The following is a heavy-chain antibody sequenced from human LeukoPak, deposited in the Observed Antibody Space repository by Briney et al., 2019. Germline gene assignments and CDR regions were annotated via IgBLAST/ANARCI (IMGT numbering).Heavy chain of an antibody. V-gene: IGHV4-38-2*02. J-gene: IGHJ6*03. CDR2: IYRSGST. D-gene: IGHD4-17*01. CDR1: NYSISNSLY. CDR3: ARGTYGYYMDV. Sequence: SETLSLTCSGSNYSISNSLYWGWLRQPPGKGLEWIGGIYRSGSTFYNPSLKSRVTISLDTSKNQFSLKLSSVTAADTAVYFCARGTYGYYMDVWGKGTTVTVSS.